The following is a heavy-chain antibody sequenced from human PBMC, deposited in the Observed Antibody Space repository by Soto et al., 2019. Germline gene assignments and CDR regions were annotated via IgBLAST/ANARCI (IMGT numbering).Heavy chain of an antibody. Sequence: SETLSLTCSFSGRSISSSSYCWAWIRQPPGKGLEWIGTIYYTGTTYYNPSLKSRVTISVDTSKNQFSLKLNAVTAADTAVYYCATPTFLEGVFDYWGQGTLVTVSS. V-gene: IGHV4-39*01. CDR2: IYYTGTT. J-gene: IGHJ4*02. CDR1: GRSISSSSYC. D-gene: IGHD3-16*01. CDR3: ATPTFLEGVFDY.